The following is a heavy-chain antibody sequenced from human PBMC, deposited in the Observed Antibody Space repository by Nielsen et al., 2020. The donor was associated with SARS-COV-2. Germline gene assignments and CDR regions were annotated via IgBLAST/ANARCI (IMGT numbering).Heavy chain of an antibody. CDR1: GFTVSSNY. CDR3: AKGGDMDV. Sequence: GESLKISCAASGFTVSSNYMSWVRQAPGKGLEWVALITSDGSSKFYADSAKGRFTVSRDNSKNTLDLQMNGLRAEDTAVYYCAKGGDMDVWGKGTTVTVSS. V-gene: IGHV3-30*18. CDR2: ITSDGSSK. J-gene: IGHJ6*03. D-gene: IGHD3-16*01.